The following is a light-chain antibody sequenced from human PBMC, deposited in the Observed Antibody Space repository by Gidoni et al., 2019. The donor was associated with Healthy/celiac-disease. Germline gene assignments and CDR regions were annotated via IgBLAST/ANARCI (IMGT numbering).Light chain of an antibody. CDR2: GHS. CDR1: NSNIGAGYD. Sequence: QSVLTHPPSVSGAPGQRVTIPCTGSNSNIGAGYDVHWYQPRPGTAPTLLIYGHSNRPSGVPDRFSGSKSGTSASLAITGLQAEDEADYYCQSYDSSLSGSVFGGGTKLTVL. V-gene: IGLV1-40*01. CDR3: QSYDSSLSGSV. J-gene: IGLJ2*01.